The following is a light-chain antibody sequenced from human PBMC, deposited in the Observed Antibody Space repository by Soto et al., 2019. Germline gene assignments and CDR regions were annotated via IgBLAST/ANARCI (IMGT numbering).Light chain of an antibody. CDR1: QSVSSS. CDR3: QQYNDWPQT. CDR2: GAY. J-gene: IGKJ1*01. V-gene: IGKV3-15*01. Sequence: VFTDSASSLTVDPRGRSTRSSRASQSVSSSLAWYQQKPGQAPTLLLYGAYTRATAFPARFSGSGCGTEFTLTISSLQSEDFAVYYCQQYNDWPQTFGQGTKVDIK.